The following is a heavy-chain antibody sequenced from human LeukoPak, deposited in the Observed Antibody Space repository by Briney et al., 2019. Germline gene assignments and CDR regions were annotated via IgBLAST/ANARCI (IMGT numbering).Heavy chain of an antibody. CDR3: AREGGVYSNHSSLVD. D-gene: IGHD4-11*01. J-gene: IGHJ4*02. Sequence: SQTLSLTCTVSGGSISSGDYYWSWLRQPPGKVLEWIGYIYYSGSTYYNPSLKIRVTISVDTSKNQFSLKLSSVTAADTAVYYCAREGGVYSNHSSLVDWGQGTLVTVSS. CDR2: IYYSGST. V-gene: IGHV4-30-4*08. CDR1: GGSISSGDYY.